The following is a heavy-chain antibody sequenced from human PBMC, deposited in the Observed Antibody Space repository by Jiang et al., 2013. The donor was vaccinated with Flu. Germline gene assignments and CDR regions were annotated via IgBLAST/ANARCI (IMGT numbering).Heavy chain of an antibody. CDR1: GYTFTSYD. CDR3: ARRSVAGTLAGATLPDY. J-gene: IGHJ4*02. Sequence: SGAEVKKPGASVKVSCKASGYTFTSYDINWVRQATGQGLEWMGWMNPNSGNTGYAQKFQGRVTMTRNTSISTAYMELSSLRSEDTAVYYCARRSVAGTLAGATLPDYWGQGTLVTVSS. CDR2: MNPNSGNT. D-gene: IGHD6-19*01. V-gene: IGHV1-8*01.